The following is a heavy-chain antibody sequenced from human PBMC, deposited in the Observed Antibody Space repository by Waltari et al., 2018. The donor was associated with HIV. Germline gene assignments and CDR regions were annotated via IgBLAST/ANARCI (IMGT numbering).Heavy chain of an antibody. CDR1: AFLFKDYA. CDR2: ISYNSGAT. CDR3: VKGGVGPTTQYFGS. D-gene: IGHD3-3*01. V-gene: IGHV3-9*01. Sequence: LVESGGALVKPGRSLRLSCSASAFLFKDYAMHWVRQARGKGLGWVYWISYNSGATASADFVNVRFTSSRDNAKISLFLQMNRLRPEDTAFYYCVKGGVGPTTQYFGSWGQGTLVIVSS. J-gene: IGHJ1*01.